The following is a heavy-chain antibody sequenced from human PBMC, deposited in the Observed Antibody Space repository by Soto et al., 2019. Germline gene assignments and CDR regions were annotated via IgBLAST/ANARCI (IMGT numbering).Heavy chain of an antibody. D-gene: IGHD2-15*01. CDR3: ARDEMVVATGSRTWHYYYGMDV. Sequence: QVQLVQSGAEVKKPGSSVKVSCKSSGGTFSTYAISWVRQAPGQGLEWMGGIIPIFDTANYVQKFQGRVTITADESTTTAYMELISLRSEDTAVYYCARDEMVVATGSRTWHYYYGMDVWGQGTTVTVSS. J-gene: IGHJ6*02. CDR1: GGTFSTYA. CDR2: IIPIFDTA. V-gene: IGHV1-69*12.